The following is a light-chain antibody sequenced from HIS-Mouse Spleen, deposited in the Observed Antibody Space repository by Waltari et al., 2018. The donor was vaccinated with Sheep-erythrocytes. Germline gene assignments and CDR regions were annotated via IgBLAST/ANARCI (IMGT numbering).Light chain of an antibody. CDR1: QSALYSSNNKNY. J-gene: IGKJ4*01. Sequence: DIVMTQSPDSLAVSLGERATINCTSSQSALYSSNNKNYLAWYPQKPGQPPKLLIYWSSTRESGVPDRFSGSGSGTDFTLTISSLQAEDVAVYYCQQYYSTLTFGGGTKVEIK. V-gene: IGKV4-1*01. CDR2: WSS. CDR3: QQYYSTLT.